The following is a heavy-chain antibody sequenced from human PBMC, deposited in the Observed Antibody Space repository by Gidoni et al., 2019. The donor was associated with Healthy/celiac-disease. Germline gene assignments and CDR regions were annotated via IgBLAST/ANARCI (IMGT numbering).Heavy chain of an antibody. Sequence: EVQLLASGGGLVQPGGSLRLSCAASGFTFSSYAMSWVRQAPGKGLEWVSAISGSGGSTYYADSVKGRFTISRDNSKNTLYLQMNSLRAEDTAVYYCAKDQGGAAQKPDAFDIWGQGTMVTVSS. J-gene: IGHJ3*02. CDR3: AKDQGGAAQKPDAFDI. V-gene: IGHV3-23*01. D-gene: IGHD3-16*01. CDR2: ISGSGGST. CDR1: GFTFSSYA.